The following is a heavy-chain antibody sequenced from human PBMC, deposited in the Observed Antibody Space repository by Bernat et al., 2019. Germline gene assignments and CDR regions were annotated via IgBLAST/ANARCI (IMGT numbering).Heavy chain of an antibody. CDR2: ISGSGSTI. D-gene: IGHD6-13*01. CDR3: ARDLIAAAGTGGMDV. V-gene: IGHV3-48*03. J-gene: IGHJ6*02. CDR1: GFIFSNYE. Sequence: EVRLVESGGGLVQPGGSLRLSCAASGFIFSNYEMNWLRQAPGKGPEWVSYISGSGSTIYYADSVKGRFTISRDNAKNSLYLQMNSLRAEDTAVYYCARDLIAAAGTGGMDVWGQGTTVTVSS.